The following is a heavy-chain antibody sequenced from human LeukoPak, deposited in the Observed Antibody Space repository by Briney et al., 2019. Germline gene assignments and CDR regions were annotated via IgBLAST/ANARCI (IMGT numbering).Heavy chain of an antibody. J-gene: IGHJ6*03. D-gene: IGHD4-11*01. CDR1: GYTFTSYG. CDR3: ARHDYSNYGYYMDV. CDR2: ISAYNGNT. V-gene: IGHV1-18*01. Sequence: ASVKFSCKASGYTFTSYGISWVRQAPGQGLEWMGWISAYNGNTNYAQKLQGRVTMTTDTSTSTAYMELRSLRSDDTAVYYCARHDYSNYGYYMDVWGKGTTVTVSS.